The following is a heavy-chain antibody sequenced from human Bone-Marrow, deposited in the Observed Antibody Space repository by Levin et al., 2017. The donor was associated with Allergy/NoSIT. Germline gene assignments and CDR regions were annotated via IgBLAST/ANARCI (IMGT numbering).Heavy chain of an antibody. V-gene: IGHV3-9*01. D-gene: IGHD3-16*01. CDR2: ISWNSGSI. Sequence: SLKISCAASGFTFDDYAMHWVRQAPGKGLEWVSGISWNSGSIGYADSVKGRFTISRDNAKNSLYLQMNSLRAEDTALYYCAKVRLPYTYEIGHNFDYWGQGTLVTVSS. CDR1: GFTFDDYA. CDR3: AKVRLPYTYEIGHNFDY. J-gene: IGHJ4*02.